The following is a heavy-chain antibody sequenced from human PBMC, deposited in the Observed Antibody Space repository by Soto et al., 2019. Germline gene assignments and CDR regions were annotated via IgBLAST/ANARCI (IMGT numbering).Heavy chain of an antibody. Sequence: QLQLQESGPGLVKPSETLSLTCTVSGGSISSSSYYWGWIRQPPGKGLEWIGSIYYSGSTYYNPTLHSRVTISVDTSQNPFALKLSSVTAADTAVYYCARHSVPLYWGGDCSDYWGQGTLVTVSS. D-gene: IGHD2-21*01. J-gene: IGHJ4*02. CDR1: GGSISSSSYY. CDR2: IYYSGST. CDR3: ARHSVPLYWGGDCSDY. V-gene: IGHV4-39*01.